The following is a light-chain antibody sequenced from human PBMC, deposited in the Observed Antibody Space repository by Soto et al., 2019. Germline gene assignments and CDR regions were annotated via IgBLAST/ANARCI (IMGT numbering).Light chain of an antibody. CDR1: QTVSSSY. Sequence: EIVLTQSPGTLSLSPGERASLSCRASQTVSSSYLAWYQQKAGQAPRLLIHGASSRATGIPDRFSGSGSGTDFTLTISRLEPEDFAVYFCQQYGTSLFTFGHGTKVDIK. J-gene: IGKJ3*01. CDR3: QQYGTSLFT. CDR2: GAS. V-gene: IGKV3-20*01.